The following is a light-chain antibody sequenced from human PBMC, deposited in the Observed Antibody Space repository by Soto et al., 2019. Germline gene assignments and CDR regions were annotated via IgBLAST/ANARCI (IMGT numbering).Light chain of an antibody. CDR2: GAS. J-gene: IGKJ1*01. V-gene: IGKV3-15*01. Sequence: VMTQSPATLSVSPAERATLSCRASQSLRSSLAWYQQKPGQAPRLLIYGASTRATGIPARFSGSGSGTEFTLTISSLQSEDFAVYFCQQYNIWPQTFGQGTKVDIK. CDR3: QQYNIWPQT. CDR1: QSLRSS.